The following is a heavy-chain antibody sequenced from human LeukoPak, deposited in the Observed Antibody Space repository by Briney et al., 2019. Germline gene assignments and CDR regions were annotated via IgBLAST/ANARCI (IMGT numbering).Heavy chain of an antibody. CDR1: GGSFSGYY. D-gene: IGHD6-13*01. J-gene: IGHJ4*02. CDR2: INHSGST. V-gene: IGHV4-34*01. CDR3: AIVIAAAGGLDY. Sequence: KPSETLSLTCAVYGGSFSGYYWSWIRQPPGKGLEWIGEINHSGSTNYNPSLKRRVTISLDTSKNQFSLKLCSVTAADTAVYYCAIVIAAAGGLDYWGQGTLVTVSS.